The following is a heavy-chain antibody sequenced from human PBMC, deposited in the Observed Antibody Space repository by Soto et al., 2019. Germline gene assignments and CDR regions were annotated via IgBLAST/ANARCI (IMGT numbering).Heavy chain of an antibody. CDR3: ARDYYKYYDSSGYYRSPAY. CDR2: ISGSGATT. J-gene: IGHJ4*02. V-gene: IGHV3-23*01. Sequence: GGSLRLSCTASRFNFTNYAMTWVRQAPGKGLEWVSAISGSGATTYYADSVKGRFTISRDNSRNTLFLQMNSLRAEDTAVYYCARDYYKYYDSSGYYRSPAYWGQGTLVTVSS. D-gene: IGHD3-22*01. CDR1: RFNFTNYA.